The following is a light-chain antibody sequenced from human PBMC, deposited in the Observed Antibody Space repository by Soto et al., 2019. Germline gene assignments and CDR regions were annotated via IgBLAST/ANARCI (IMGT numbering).Light chain of an antibody. CDR2: EDS. CDR1: SSDVGSYNL. V-gene: IGLV2-23*01. J-gene: IGLJ2*01. CDR3: CSYAGSNTVL. Sequence: QSVLTQPASVSGSPGQSITISCTGTSSDVGSYNLVSWYQQHPGKAPKLMIYEDSKRPSGVSDRFSGSKSGNTAALTISGLQAEDEADYHCCSYAGSNTVLFGGGTKRTVL.